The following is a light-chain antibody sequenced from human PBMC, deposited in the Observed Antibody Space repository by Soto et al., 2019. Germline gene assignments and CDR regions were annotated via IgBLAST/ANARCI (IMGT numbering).Light chain of an antibody. CDR2: GAS. CDR1: QSVSSNF. CDR3: QQYETSPRT. J-gene: IGKJ1*01. V-gene: IGKV3-20*01. Sequence: EIVLTQSPGTLSLSPGERTTLSCRASQSVSSNFLDWYQQKPGQAPRLLIYGASSRATGIPDRFSGSGSGTDFTLTISRLEPEDFAVYYCQQYETSPRTFGQWTKEEI.